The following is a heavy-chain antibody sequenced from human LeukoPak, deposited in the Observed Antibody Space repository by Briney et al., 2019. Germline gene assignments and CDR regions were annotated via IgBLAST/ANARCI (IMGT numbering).Heavy chain of an antibody. J-gene: IGHJ4*02. CDR1: GYTFTNYF. CDR2: VDPEDGEV. V-gene: IGHV1-69-2*01. Sequence: GASVKVSCKAAGYTFTNYFLHWVQQAPGKGLEWMGRVDPEDGEVVYTKKFQGRVTISAETSRDTAYMEVNSLTSEDTAVYYCATIAWSGYDRVEYWGQGTLVTVSS. D-gene: IGHD3-3*01. CDR3: ATIAWSGYDRVEY.